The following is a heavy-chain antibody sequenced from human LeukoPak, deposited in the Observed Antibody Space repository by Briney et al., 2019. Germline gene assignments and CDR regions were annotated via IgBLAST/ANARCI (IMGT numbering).Heavy chain of an antibody. Sequence: SETLSCTCTVSGGSISSYCWSWIRQPPGKGLEWIGYIYYSGSTNYTPSIKSRVTISIDTTKNQFSLKLSSVTAADTAVYYCARLTLAVAGPYVPQGFDFWGQGTLVTVSS. CDR1: GGSISSYC. J-gene: IGHJ4*02. V-gene: IGHV4-59*08. CDR3: ARLTLAVAGPYVPQGFDF. D-gene: IGHD6-19*01. CDR2: IYYSGST.